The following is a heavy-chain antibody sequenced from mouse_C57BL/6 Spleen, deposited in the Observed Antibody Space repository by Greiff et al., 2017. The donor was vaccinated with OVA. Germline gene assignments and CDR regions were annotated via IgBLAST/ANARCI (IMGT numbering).Heavy chain of an antibody. D-gene: IGHD2-12*01. V-gene: IGHV5-6*01. Sequence: EVKLVESGGDLVKPGGSLKLSCAASGFTFSSYGMSWVRQTPAKRLEWVATISSGGSYTYYPDSVKGRFPLCRDNAKNTLYRQMSSLKAEDTAMYYWAGLYDGDWYFDVWGTGTTVTVSS. CDR3: AGLYDGDWYFDV. J-gene: IGHJ1*03. CDR2: ISSGGSYT. CDR1: GFTFSSYG.